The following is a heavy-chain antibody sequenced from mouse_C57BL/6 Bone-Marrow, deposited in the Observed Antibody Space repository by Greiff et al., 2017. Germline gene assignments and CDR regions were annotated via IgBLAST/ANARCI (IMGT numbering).Heavy chain of an antibody. D-gene: IGHD1-1*01. CDR1: GYTFTSYG. Sequence: VQLKESGAELARPGASVKLSCKASGYTFTSYGISWVKQRTGQGLEWIGEIYPRSGNTYYNEKFKGKATLTADKSSSTAYMELRSLTSEDSAVYFCAGSSYGAYWGQGTLVTVSA. V-gene: IGHV1-81*01. CDR2: IYPRSGNT. J-gene: IGHJ3*01. CDR3: AGSSYGAY.